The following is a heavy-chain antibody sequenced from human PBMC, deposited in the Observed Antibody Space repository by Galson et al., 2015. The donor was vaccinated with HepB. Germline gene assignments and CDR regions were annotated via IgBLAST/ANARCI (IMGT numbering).Heavy chain of an antibody. J-gene: IGHJ4*02. D-gene: IGHD2-21*02. Sequence: SLRLSCAASGFTFSSYAMSWVRQAPGKGLEWVSAISGSGGSTYYADSVKGRFTISRDNSKNTLYLQVNSLRAEDTAVYYCAKDRRSPGFVVVTAILDYWGQETLVTVSS. CDR1: GFTFSSYA. CDR2: ISGSGGST. CDR3: AKDRRSPGFVVVTAILDY. V-gene: IGHV3-23*01.